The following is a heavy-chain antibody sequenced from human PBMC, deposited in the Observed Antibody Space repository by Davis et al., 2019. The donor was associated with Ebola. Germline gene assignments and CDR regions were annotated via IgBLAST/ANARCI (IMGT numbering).Heavy chain of an antibody. J-gene: IGHJ4*02. CDR1: GFTFSNYW. V-gene: IGHV3-74*01. CDR3: VRHLDY. Sequence: GESLKISCAASGFTFSNYWMYWVRQTPGKGLVWVSRIKTDGSTTNYADSVRGRFTISRDNSKSTLYLQLSSLRVDDTAVYYCVRHLDYCGQGTLVTVSS. CDR2: IKTDGSTT.